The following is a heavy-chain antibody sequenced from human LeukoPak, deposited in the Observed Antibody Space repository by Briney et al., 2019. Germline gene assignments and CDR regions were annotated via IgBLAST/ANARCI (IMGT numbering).Heavy chain of an antibody. J-gene: IGHJ5*02. Sequence: ASVKVSCKASGYIFTGYYMHWVRQAPGRGLEWMGWINPDSGGTNSAQKFQGRVTMTRDTSISTAYMELSRLRSDDTAVYYCARVKQQLAPTLNNWFDPRGQGTLVTVSS. CDR2: INPDSGGT. V-gene: IGHV1-2*02. CDR3: ARVKQQLAPTLNNWFDP. D-gene: IGHD6-13*01. CDR1: GYIFTGYY.